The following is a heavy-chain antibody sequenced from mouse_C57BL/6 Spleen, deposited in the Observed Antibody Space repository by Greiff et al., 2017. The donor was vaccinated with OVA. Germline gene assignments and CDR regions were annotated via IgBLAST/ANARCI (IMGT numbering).Heavy chain of an antibody. J-gene: IGHJ3*01. D-gene: IGHD1-1*01. Sequence: VQLKESGAELVKPGASVKLSCTASGYNITDYYMHWVKQRPEQGLEWIGRIDPEDGETKYAPKFQGKATITADTSSNTAYLHLSSLTSEDTAVYYCATITPFAYWGQGTLVTVSA. CDR1: GYNITDYY. CDR3: ATITPFAY. V-gene: IGHV14-2*01. CDR2: IDPEDGET.